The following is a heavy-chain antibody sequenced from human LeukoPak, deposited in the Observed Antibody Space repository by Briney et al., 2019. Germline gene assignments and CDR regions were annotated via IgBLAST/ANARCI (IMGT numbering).Heavy chain of an antibody. Sequence: PGGSLRLSCAASGFTFSSYSMNWVRQAPGKGLEWVSSISSSSSYIYYADSMKGRFTISRDNAKNSLYLQMNSLRAEDTAVYYCASVAKAVAGTLDYWGQGTLVTVSS. V-gene: IGHV3-21*01. CDR2: ISSSSSYI. CDR1: GFTFSSYS. CDR3: ASVAKAVAGTLDY. J-gene: IGHJ4*02. D-gene: IGHD6-19*01.